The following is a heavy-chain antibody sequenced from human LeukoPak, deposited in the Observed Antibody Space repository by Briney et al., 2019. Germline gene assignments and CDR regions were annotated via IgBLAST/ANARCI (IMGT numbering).Heavy chain of an antibody. D-gene: IGHD6-19*01. CDR1: GFTFRDSY. V-gene: IGHV3-11*04. Sequence: GGSLRLSCAASGFTFRDSYMTWIRQAPGKGLEWVSYISSSGNTIYYADSVKGRFTISRDNAKNSLYLQMNSLRVEDTAVYYCARDLPAGSIPWGQGTLVTVSS. CDR2: ISSSGNTI. J-gene: IGHJ5*02. CDR3: ARDLPAGSIP.